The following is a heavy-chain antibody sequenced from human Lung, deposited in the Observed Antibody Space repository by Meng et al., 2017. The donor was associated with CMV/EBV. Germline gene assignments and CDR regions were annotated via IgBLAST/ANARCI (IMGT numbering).Heavy chain of an antibody. V-gene: IGHV1-8*03. J-gene: IGHJ5*02. CDR2: VNPNMGNT. CDR1: GYTFTSHD. D-gene: IGHD1-1*01. Sequence: ASXXVSXKASGYTFTSHDINWVRQAPGQGLEWMGWVNPNMGNTGYAQKFQGRVTISTNTATSTAYMELSNLRSDDTAVYYCTRPFPRGTERPMHWFDPWGQGTLVTVSS. CDR3: TRPFPRGTERPMHWFDP.